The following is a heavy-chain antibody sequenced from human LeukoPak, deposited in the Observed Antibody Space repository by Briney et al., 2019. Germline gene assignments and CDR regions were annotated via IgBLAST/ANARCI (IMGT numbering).Heavy chain of an antibody. J-gene: IGHJ4*02. CDR1: GFTFSSYA. V-gene: IGHV3-23*01. CDR2: ISGSGGST. Sequence: GGSLRLSCAASGFTFSSYAMHWVRQAPGKGLEWVSAISGSGGSTYYADSVKGRFTISRDNSKNTLYLQMNSLRAEDTAVYYCAKDIQPYYYGSGTFDYWGQGTLVTVSS. CDR3: AKDIQPYYYGSGTFDY. D-gene: IGHD3-10*01.